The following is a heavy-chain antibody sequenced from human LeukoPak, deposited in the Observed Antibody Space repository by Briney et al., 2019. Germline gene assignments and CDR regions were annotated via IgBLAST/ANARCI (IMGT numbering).Heavy chain of an antibody. D-gene: IGHD5-12*01. Sequence: SETLSLTCTVSGGSISSYYWSWIRQPPGKGLEWIGLIHYTGTTNYNPSLKSRVTISVDTSKNQFSLKLSSVTAADTAVYYCAKGGYSGYVNWFDPWGQGTLVTVSS. V-gene: IGHV4-59*01. CDR3: AKGGYSGYVNWFDP. CDR2: IHYTGTT. CDR1: GGSISSYY. J-gene: IGHJ5*02.